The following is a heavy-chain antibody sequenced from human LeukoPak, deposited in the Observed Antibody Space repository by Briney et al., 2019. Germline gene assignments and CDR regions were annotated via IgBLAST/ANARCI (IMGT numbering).Heavy chain of an antibody. CDR1: GGSIISGDYY. CDR3: ARAGVVPAAINRAFDI. CDR2: IYHNGDT. V-gene: IGHV4-30-4*08. D-gene: IGHD2-2*02. J-gene: IGHJ3*02. Sequence: ASQTLSLTCIVSGGSIISGDYYWSWIRQPPGKGLEWIGYIYHNGDTYYNPSLKSRVSISVDTSKNQFSLKLSSVTAADTAVYYCARAGVVPAAINRAFDIWGQGTMVTVSS.